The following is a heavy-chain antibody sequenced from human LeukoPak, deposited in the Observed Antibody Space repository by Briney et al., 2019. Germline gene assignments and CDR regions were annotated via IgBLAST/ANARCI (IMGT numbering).Heavy chain of an antibody. CDR1: GYTFTGYY. CDR2: INPNSGGT. CDR3: ARTQYYYDSSGSYFN. J-gene: IGHJ4*02. Sequence: ASVTVSCKASGYTFTGYYMHWVRQAPGQGLEGMGWINPNSGGTNYAQKFQGRVTITRDSSIRTAYMEGRRLRCDDTAGYYCARTQYYYDSSGSYFNWGQGTLVTVSS. D-gene: IGHD3-22*01. V-gene: IGHV1-2*02.